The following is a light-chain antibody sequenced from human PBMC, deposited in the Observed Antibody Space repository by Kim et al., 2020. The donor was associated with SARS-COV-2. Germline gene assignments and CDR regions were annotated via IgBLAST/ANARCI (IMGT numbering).Light chain of an antibody. CDR2: DDS. V-gene: IGLV3-21*03. CDR3: QVWDSSSDPSYV. Sequence: PGKTARISCGGNNIGSKSVHWYQQKPGQAPVLVVFDDSDRPSGIPERFSGSNSGNTATLTISRVEAGDEADYYCQVWDSSSDPSYVFGTGTKVTVL. J-gene: IGLJ1*01. CDR1: NIGSKS.